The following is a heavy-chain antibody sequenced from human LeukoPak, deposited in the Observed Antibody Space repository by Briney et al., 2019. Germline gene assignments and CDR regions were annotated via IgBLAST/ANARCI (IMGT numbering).Heavy chain of an antibody. Sequence: GASVKVSCKASVYTFTDYYMHWVRQAPGQGVEGMGWINPNSGRTNYAQKFQGRVTMTMDTSISTSYMELSRLRSADTAVYYCARGLYSYGQYYFDYWGQGTLVTVSS. CDR2: INPNSGRT. CDR3: ARGLYSYGQYYFDY. J-gene: IGHJ4*02. V-gene: IGHV1-2*02. CDR1: VYTFTDYY. D-gene: IGHD5-18*01.